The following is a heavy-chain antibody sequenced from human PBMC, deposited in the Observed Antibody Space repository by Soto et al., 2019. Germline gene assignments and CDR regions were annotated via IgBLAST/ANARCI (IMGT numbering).Heavy chain of an antibody. CDR2: IYYSGST. CDR3: ARRWERSFDY. V-gene: IGHV4-59*08. D-gene: IGHD1-26*01. J-gene: IGHJ4*02. CDR1: GGSFSGYY. Sequence: PSETLSLTCAVYGGSFSGYYWSWIRQPPGKGLEWIGYIYYSGSTNYNPSLKSRVTISVDTSKNQFSLKLSSVTAADTAVYYCARRWERSFDYWGQGTLVTVSS.